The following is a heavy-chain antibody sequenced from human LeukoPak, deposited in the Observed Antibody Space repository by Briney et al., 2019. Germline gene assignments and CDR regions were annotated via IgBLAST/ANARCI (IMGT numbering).Heavy chain of an antibody. Sequence: KPSETLSLTCTVSGGSISSYYWSWIRQPPGKGLEWIGYIYYSGSINYNPSLKSRVTISADTSKNQFSLKLSSVTAADTAVYYCARGHQPWGDYPFDYWGQGTLVTVSS. D-gene: IGHD4-17*01. CDR3: ARGHQPWGDYPFDY. V-gene: IGHV4-59*12. J-gene: IGHJ4*02. CDR2: IYYSGSI. CDR1: GGSISSYY.